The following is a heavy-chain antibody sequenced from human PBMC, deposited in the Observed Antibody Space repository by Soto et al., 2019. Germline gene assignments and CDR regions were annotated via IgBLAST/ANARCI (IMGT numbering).Heavy chain of an antibody. D-gene: IGHD3-22*01. V-gene: IGHV3-30*18. CDR1: GFTFSSYG. J-gene: IGHJ4*02. CDR3: AKDNPLDYYDSSGYPDY. CDR2: ISYDGSNK. Sequence: GGSLRLSCAASGFTFSSYGMHWVRQAPGKGLEWVAVISYDGSNKYYADSVKGRFTISRDNSKNTLYLQMNSLRAEDTAVYYCAKDNPLDYYDSSGYPDYWGQGTLVTVSS.